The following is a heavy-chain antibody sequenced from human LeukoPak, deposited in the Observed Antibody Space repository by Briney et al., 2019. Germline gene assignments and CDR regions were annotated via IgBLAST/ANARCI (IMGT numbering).Heavy chain of an antibody. D-gene: IGHD5-24*01. Sequence: GGFLRLSCAASGFTFDDYAMHWVRQAPGKGLEWVSLISGDGGSTYYADSVKGRFTISRDNSKNSLYLQMNSLRTEDTALYYCAKDLGRADEADYFDYWGQGTLVTVSS. V-gene: IGHV3-43*02. J-gene: IGHJ4*02. CDR1: GFTFDDYA. CDR2: ISGDGGST. CDR3: AKDLGRADEADYFDY.